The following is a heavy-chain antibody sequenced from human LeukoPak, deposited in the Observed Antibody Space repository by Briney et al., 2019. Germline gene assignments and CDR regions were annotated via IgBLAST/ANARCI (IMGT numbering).Heavy chain of an antibody. V-gene: IGHV3-64D*09. J-gene: IGHJ4*02. CDR1: GFTFSTFP. CDR2: ISSNGGST. Sequence: GGSLTLSCSASGFTFSTFPMHWVRQAPGKGLQYVSAISSNGGSTYYADSVKGRFTISRDNSKNTLYLQMSSLRAEDTAVYYCVKAGGSGTSIYYFDYWGQGTLVTVSS. D-gene: IGHD3-10*01. CDR3: VKAGGSGTSIYYFDY.